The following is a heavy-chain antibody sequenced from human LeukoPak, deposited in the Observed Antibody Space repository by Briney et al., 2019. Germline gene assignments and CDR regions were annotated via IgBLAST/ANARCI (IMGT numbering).Heavy chain of an antibody. CDR1: GFNFSAFS. Sequence: GGSLRLSCGASGFNFSAFSMSWVRQAPGKGLEWVASISLSGRFIYYADSLKGRFTISRDNAKNSVHLQVNSLRAEDTAVYYCAREMLVISAAVDYWGQGTLVTVSS. D-gene: IGHD2-2*01. V-gene: IGHV3-21*01. CDR3: AREMLVISAAVDY. J-gene: IGHJ4*02. CDR2: ISLSGRFI.